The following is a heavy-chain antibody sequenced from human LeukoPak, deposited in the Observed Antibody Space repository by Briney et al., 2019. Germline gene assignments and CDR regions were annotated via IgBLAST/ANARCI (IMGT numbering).Heavy chain of an antibody. Sequence: ASGNLSCKSSGYGFTNYGIIWVRHTQGQGIQWMGWISAHNGNTNYAQKLQGRVTLTTDTSTSTVYMVFRSLASDDTVVYYCTRAETTLLLNHWGQGTLVTVSS. V-gene: IGHV1-18*01. D-gene: IGHD2-15*01. CDR1: GYGFTNYG. CDR3: TRAETTLLLNH. J-gene: IGHJ5*02. CDR2: ISAHNGNT.